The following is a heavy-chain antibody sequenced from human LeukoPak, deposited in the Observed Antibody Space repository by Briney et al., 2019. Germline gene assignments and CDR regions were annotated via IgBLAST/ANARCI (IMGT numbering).Heavy chain of an antibody. CDR3: ARVFTIFGEDYFDY. V-gene: IGHV1-2*02. D-gene: IGHD3-3*01. J-gene: IGHJ4*02. Sequence: ASVKVSCKASGGTFSSYAISWVRQAPGQGLEWMGWINPNSGGTNYAQKFQGRVTMTRDTSISTAYMELSRLRSDDTAVYYCARVFTIFGEDYFDYWGQGTLVTVSS. CDR2: INPNSGGT. CDR1: GGTFSSYA.